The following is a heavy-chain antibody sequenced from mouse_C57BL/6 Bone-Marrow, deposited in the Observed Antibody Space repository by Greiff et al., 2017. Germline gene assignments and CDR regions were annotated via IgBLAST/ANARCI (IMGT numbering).Heavy chain of an antibody. CDR2: IFPGSGST. Sequence: VKLVESGPELVKPGASVKISCKASGYTFTDYYINWVKQRPGQGLEWIGWIFPGSGSTYYNEKFKGKATLTVDKSSSTAYMLLSSLTSEDSAVYFCARTPTGTYYAMDYWGQGTSVTVSS. J-gene: IGHJ4*01. CDR1: GYTFTDYY. D-gene: IGHD4-1*02. V-gene: IGHV1-75*01. CDR3: ARTPTGTYYAMDY.